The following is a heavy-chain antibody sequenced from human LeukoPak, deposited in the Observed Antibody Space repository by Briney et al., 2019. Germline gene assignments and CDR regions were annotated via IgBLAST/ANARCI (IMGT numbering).Heavy chain of an antibody. CDR2: MNHEGSET. V-gene: IGHV3-7*01. Sequence: PGGSLRLSCAVSGFDFSGYWMTWVRQAPGKGLEWVATMNHEGSETYYLHSVKGRFTISRDNAESSLYLLMNGLRPEDMALYYCVRGGRATFDAWGQGTLVTVSS. D-gene: IGHD5-12*01. J-gene: IGHJ4*02. CDR3: VRGGRATFDA. CDR1: GFDFSGYW.